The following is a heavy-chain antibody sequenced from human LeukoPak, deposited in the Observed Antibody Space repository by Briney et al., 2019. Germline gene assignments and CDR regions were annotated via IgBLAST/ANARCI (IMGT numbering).Heavy chain of an antibody. Sequence: ASVKVSCKASGYTFTGYYMQWLRQAPGQGLAWMGRINPNRGGTNYAQKFQGRDTMTRDTSISTAYMELSRLRSDDTAVYYCARMADIVVVPAAIVYYFDYWGQGTLVTVSS. CDR2: INPNRGGT. V-gene: IGHV1-2*06. J-gene: IGHJ4*02. D-gene: IGHD2-2*01. CDR3: ARMADIVVVPAAIVYYFDY. CDR1: GYTFTGYY.